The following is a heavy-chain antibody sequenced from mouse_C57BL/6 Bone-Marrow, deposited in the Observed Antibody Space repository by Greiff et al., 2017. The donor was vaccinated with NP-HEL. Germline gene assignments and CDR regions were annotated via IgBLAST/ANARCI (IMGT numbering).Heavy chain of an antibody. J-gene: IGHJ2*01. V-gene: IGHV3-6*01. D-gene: IGHD1-1*01. CDR2: ISYDGSN. CDR3: ARDRGYGSNY. CDR1: GYSITSGYY. Sequence: EVQVVESGPGLVKPSQSLSLTCSVTGYSITSGYYWNWIRQFPGNKLEWMGYISYDGSNNYNPSLKNRISITRDTSKNQFFLKLNSVTTEDTATYYCARDRGYGSNYWGQGTTLTVSS.